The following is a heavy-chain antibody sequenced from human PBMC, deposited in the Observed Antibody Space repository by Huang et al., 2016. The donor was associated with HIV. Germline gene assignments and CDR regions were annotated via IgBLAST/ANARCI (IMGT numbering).Heavy chain of an antibody. CDR3: ARGQLGSYGDYDVLY. V-gene: IGHV1-69*13. J-gene: IGHJ4*02. D-gene: IGHD4-17*01. CDR2: GNPMFGTP. CDR1: GGTFSTYA. Sequence: QVQLVQSGAEVKTPGSSVKVSCKASGGTFSTYAISWVRQAPGQGLEWMGGGNPMFGTPNYARKFQGRVTSTADDSTSTTYVEVSSLRSEDTALYYCARGQLGSYGDYDVLYWGQGTLVTVSS.